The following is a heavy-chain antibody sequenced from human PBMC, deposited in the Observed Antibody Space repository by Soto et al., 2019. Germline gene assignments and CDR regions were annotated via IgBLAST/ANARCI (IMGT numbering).Heavy chain of an antibody. CDR3: AREDGYNYVDY. D-gene: IGHD5-12*01. CDR2: IYYSGST. V-gene: IGHV4-30-4*01. CDR1: GGSISSGDYY. Sequence: PSETLSLTCTVPGGSISSGDYYWSWIRQPPGKGLEWIGYIYYSGSTYYNPSLKSRVTISVDTSKNQFSLKLSSVTAADTAVYYCAREDGYNYVDYWGQGTRVTVSS. J-gene: IGHJ4*02.